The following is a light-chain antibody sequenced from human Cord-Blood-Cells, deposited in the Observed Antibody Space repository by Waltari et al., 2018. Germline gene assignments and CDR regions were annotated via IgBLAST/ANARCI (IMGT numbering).Light chain of an antibody. CDR2: DFS. Sequence: QSALTQPASVSGSPGQSLTISCTGTSSDVGGYNYVSWYQQHPGKAPKLMSYDFSNRPSGVSNRFSGSKSGNTASLTISGLQAEDEADYYCSSYTSSSTWVFGGGTKLTVL. J-gene: IGLJ3*02. V-gene: IGLV2-14*01. CDR1: SSDVGGYNY. CDR3: SSYTSSSTWV.